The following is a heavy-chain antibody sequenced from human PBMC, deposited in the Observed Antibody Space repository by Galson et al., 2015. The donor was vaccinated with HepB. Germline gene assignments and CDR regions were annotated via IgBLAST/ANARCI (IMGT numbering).Heavy chain of an antibody. CDR2: ISSSSSYI. J-gene: IGHJ4*02. Sequence: ALRLCCAACGVTFSRDSMNWVRQAPGKGLECVSSISSSSSYIYYADSVKGRFTISRDNAKNSLYLQMNSLRAEDTAVYYCARGGGDYWGQGTRVTVSS. D-gene: IGHD2-15*01. CDR1: GVTFSRDS. V-gene: IGHV3-21*01. CDR3: ARGGGDY.